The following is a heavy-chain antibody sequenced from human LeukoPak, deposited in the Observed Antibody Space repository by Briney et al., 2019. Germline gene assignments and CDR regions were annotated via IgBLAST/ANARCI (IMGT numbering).Heavy chain of an antibody. J-gene: IGHJ4*02. CDR1: GGSISSYY. V-gene: IGHV4-59*01. CDR2: IYYSGST. Sequence: SETLSLTXTVSGGSISSYYWSWIRQPPGKGLEWIGYIYYSGSTNYNPSLKSRVTISVDTSKNQFSLKLSSVTAADTAVYYCARDGASYDFWSGSPQYYFDYWGQGTLVTVSS. D-gene: IGHD3-3*01. CDR3: ARDGASYDFWSGSPQYYFDY.